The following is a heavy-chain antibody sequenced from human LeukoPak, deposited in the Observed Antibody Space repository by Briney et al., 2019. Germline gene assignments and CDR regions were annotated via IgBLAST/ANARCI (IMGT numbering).Heavy chain of an antibody. V-gene: IGHV3-15*01. CDR1: GFTFSNAW. Sequence: GGSLRLSCAASGFTFSNAWMSWVRQAPGKGLEWVGRIKSKTDGGTTDYAAPVKGRFTISRDDSKNTLYLQMNSLKTEDTAVYYCVNMPQVGDYGDFDYWGQGTLVTVSS. CDR3: VNMPQVGDYGDFDY. J-gene: IGHJ4*02. CDR2: IKSKTDGGTT. D-gene: IGHD4-17*01.